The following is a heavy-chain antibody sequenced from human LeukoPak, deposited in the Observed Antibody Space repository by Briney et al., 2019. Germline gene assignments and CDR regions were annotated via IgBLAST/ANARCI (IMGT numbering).Heavy chain of an antibody. D-gene: IGHD4-17*01. CDR2: IYSDGTI. CDR1: GGSISRYY. J-gene: IGHJ5*02. CDR3: ARDSGTTGEVKFDP. V-gene: IGHV4-4*07. Sequence: PSETLSLTCTVSGGSISRYYWSWIRQPAGKGLEWIGRIYSDGTITYNPSLQSRLTMLIDTSKNQFSLKLSFVTAADTAVYYCARDSGTTGEVKFDPWGQGTLVTVSS.